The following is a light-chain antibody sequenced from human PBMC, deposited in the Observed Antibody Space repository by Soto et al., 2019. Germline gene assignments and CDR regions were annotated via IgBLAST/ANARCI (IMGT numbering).Light chain of an antibody. J-gene: IGKJ1*01. Sequence: DIQMTQSPTTLSASVGDRVTITCRASQSMNTRLAWYQQKPGSAPKLLIYGASSLETGVPSRFSGSGSGTEFTLTISSLQPDDFATYYCQHYNTYSRTFGQGTKVDIK. V-gene: IGKV1-5*01. CDR2: GAS. CDR3: QHYNTYSRT. CDR1: QSMNTR.